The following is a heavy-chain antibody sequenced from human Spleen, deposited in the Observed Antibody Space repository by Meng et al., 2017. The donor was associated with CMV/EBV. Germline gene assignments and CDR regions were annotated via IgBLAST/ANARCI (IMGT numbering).Heavy chain of an antibody. CDR3: AREEYCGGDCYRWFDP. CDR1: GYIFTTYY. J-gene: IGHJ5*02. CDR2: INPNSGGT. V-gene: IGHV1-2*02. D-gene: IGHD2-21*01. Sequence: ASVKVSCKASGYIFTTYYMHWVRQAPGQGLEWMGWINPNSGGTNYAQKFQGRVTLTRDTSISTAYMDLSRLTSDDTAVYYCAREEYCGGDCYRWFDPWGQGTLVTVSS.